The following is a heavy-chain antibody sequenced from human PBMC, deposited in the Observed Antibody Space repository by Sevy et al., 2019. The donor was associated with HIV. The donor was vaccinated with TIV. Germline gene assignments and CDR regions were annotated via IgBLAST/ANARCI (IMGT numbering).Heavy chain of an antibody. CDR3: AKHYIHDIADGWYFDL. CDR1: GFTFNNYA. D-gene: IGHD6-13*01. Sequence: GGSLRLSCAASGFTFNNYAMSWVRQAPGKGLEGKGLEWVSTISGGGGTYYADSVRGRFTISRDNSKNTLYLQVNSLRVEDTAVYYCAKHYIHDIADGWYFDLWGRRTLVTVSS. CDR2: ISGGGGT. V-gene: IGHV3-23*01. J-gene: IGHJ2*01.